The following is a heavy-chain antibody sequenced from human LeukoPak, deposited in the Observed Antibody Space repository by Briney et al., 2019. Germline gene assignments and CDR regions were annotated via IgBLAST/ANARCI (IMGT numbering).Heavy chain of an antibody. V-gene: IGHV3-11*01. CDR2: ITSGGGTT. J-gene: IGHJ3*02. D-gene: IGHD3-3*01. CDR1: GFSFSDYY. Sequence: PGGSLRLSCAASGFSFSDYYMTWIRQAPGKGLEWVSYITSGGGTTYYPDSVKGRFTISKDNAKNSLYLQMNSLRAEDTAVYYCARVTASPFGVVMNDAFDIWGQGTMVTVSS. CDR3: ARVTASPFGVVMNDAFDI.